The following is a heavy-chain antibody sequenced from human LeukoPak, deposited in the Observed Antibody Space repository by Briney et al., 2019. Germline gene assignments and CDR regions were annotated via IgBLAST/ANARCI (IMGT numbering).Heavy chain of an antibody. CDR2: ISSSGSTI. CDR1: GFTFSDYY. V-gene: IGHV3-11*01. J-gene: IGHJ4*02. D-gene: IGHD1-26*01. Sequence: GGSLRLSCAASGFTFSDYYMSWIRQAPGKGLEWVSYISSSGSTIYYADSVKGRFTISRDNAKNSLDLQMNSLRAEDTAVYYCARLQKSGNYLYYFDYWGQGTLVTVSS. CDR3: ARLQKSGNYLYYFDY.